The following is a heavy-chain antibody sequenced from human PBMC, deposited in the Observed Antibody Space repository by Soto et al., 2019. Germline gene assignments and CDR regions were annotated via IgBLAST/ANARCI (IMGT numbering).Heavy chain of an antibody. CDR2: IYYSGST. CDR1: GGSISSRGYY. Sequence: QVQLQESGPGLVKPSQTLSLTCTVSGGSISSRGYYWSWIRQHPGKGLEWLGYIYYSGSTYYNPSLKIRVTISVDTSENQFSLKLSSVTAADTAVYYCARDSPYDFWSGYTNAFDIWGQGTMVTVSS. D-gene: IGHD3-3*01. J-gene: IGHJ3*02. V-gene: IGHV4-31*03. CDR3: ARDSPYDFWSGYTNAFDI.